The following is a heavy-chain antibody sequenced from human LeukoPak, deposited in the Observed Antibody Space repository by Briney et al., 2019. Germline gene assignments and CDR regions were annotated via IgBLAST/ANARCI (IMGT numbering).Heavy chain of an antibody. CDR1: GYTFTSYD. D-gene: IGHD6-6*01. CDR3: ASGVAARRDYYMDV. V-gene: IGHV1-8*03. J-gene: IGHJ6*03. Sequence: GASVKVSCKASGYTFTSYDINWVRQATGQGLEWMGWMNPNSGNTGYAQKFQGRVTITRNTSISTAYMELSSLRSEDTAVYYCASGVAARRDYYMDVWGKGTTVTVFS. CDR2: MNPNSGNT.